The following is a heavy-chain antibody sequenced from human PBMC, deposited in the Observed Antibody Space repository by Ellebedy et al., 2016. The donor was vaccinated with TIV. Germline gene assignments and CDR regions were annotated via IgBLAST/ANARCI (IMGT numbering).Heavy chain of an antibody. Sequence: SETLSLXCAVYGGSFSGYYWSWVRQPPGKGLEWIGEIYHSGSTSYNPSLKSRVTISVDTSKNQFSLKLSSVTAADTAVYYCARGRQYSDSSGYYLDYWGQGPLVTVSS. V-gene: IGHV4-34*01. CDR3: ARGRQYSDSSGYYLDY. J-gene: IGHJ4*02. D-gene: IGHD3-22*01. CDR2: IYHSGST. CDR1: GGSFSGYY.